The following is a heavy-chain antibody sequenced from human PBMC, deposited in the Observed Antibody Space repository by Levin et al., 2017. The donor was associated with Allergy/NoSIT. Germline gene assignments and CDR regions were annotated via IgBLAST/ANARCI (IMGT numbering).Heavy chain of an antibody. CDR2: INHSGST. J-gene: IGHJ5*02. V-gene: IGHV4-34*01. D-gene: IGHD4-17*01. Sequence: RSQTLSLTCAVYGGSFSGYYWSWIRQPPGKGLEWIGEINHSGSTNYNPSLKSRVTISVDTSKNQFSLKLSSVTAADTAVYYCARLSTVNWFDPWGQGTLVTVSS. CDR3: ARLSTVNWFDP. CDR1: GGSFSGYY.